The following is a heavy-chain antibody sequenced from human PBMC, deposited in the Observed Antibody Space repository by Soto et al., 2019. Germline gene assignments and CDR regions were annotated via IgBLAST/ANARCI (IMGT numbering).Heavy chain of an antibody. CDR1: GYTFTSYA. V-gene: IGHV1-3*01. J-gene: IGHJ6*02. Sequence: QVQLVQSGAEVKKPGASVKVSCKASGYTFTSYAMHWVRQAPGQRLEWMGWINAGNGNTKYSQKFQGRVTITRDTFASTAYMELSSLRSEDTAVYYCASTPSPVCSGGSCYFSGMDVWGQGTTVTVSS. D-gene: IGHD2-15*01. CDR3: ASTPSPVCSGGSCYFSGMDV. CDR2: INAGNGNT.